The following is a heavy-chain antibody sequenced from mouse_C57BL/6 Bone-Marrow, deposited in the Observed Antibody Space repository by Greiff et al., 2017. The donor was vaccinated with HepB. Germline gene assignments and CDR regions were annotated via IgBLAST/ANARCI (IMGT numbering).Heavy chain of an antibody. J-gene: IGHJ3*01. D-gene: IGHD2-4*01. CDR3: AKKGDYDDGFAY. Sequence: VQRVESGPGLVQPSQSLSITCTVSGFSLTSYGVHWVRQSPGKGLEWLGVIWRGGSTDYNAAFMSRLSITKDNSKSQVFFKMNSLQADDTAIYYCAKKGDYDDGFAYWGQGTLVTVSA. CDR1: GFSLTSYG. CDR2: IWRGGST. V-gene: IGHV2-5*01.